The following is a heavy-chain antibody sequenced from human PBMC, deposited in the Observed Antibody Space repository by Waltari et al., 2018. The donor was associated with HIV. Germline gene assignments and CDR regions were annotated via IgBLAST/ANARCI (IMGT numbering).Heavy chain of an antibody. Sequence: EVQLVESGGGLVKPGGSLRLSCAAAGLPLSSSRLNWVRQAPGKGLEWVSSISSSSSYIYYADAVKGRFTISRDNAKNSLYLQMNSLRAEDTAVYYCARDFWGGYYYGMDVWGQGTTVTVSS. CDR3: ARDFWGGYYYGMDV. CDR2: ISSSSSYI. D-gene: IGHD3-16*01. J-gene: IGHJ6*02. V-gene: IGHV3-21*01. CDR1: GLPLSSSR.